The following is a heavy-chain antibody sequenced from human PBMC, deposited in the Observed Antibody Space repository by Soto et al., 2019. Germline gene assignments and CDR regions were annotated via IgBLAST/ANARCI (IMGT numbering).Heavy chain of an antibody. CDR2: IKQDGSER. CDR1: GFTLGRYF. Sequence: XGFLRLSFPAPGFTLGRYFVTWVRPATGKGLGWLANIKQDGSERNYVDSVKGRIIISRDNAKSSLYLQINSLRGDDTAIYYCARDQARGYDSRNNSYTGAFLDLWGPGTLVTFSS. CDR3: ARDQARGYDSRNNSYTGAFLDL. V-gene: IGHV3-7*01. J-gene: IGHJ4*02. D-gene: IGHD2-8*02.